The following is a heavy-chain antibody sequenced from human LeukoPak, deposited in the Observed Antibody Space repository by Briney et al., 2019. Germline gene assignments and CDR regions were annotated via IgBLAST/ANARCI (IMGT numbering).Heavy chain of an antibody. CDR2: IGRSGSAI. Sequence: PGGSLRLSCAASGFTFSDYEMNWVRQAPGKGLEWLSYIGRSGSAIHYADSVKGRFTISRDNAENSLYLQMNSLRAEDTAVYYCVRDGTPHYTTGWVFFDYWGQGTLVTVSS. J-gene: IGHJ4*02. V-gene: IGHV3-48*03. CDR3: VRDGTPHYTTGWVFFDY. D-gene: IGHD6-25*01. CDR1: GFTFSDYE.